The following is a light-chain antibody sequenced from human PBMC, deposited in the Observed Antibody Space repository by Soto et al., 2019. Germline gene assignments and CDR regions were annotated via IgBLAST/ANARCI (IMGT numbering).Light chain of an antibody. Sequence: EIVLPQSPGTLSLSPGERATLSCRASQSVSSSYLAWYQQKPGQAPRLLIYDASNRATGIPDRFSGGGSGTDFTLTISSLEPEDFAVYYCQQRSNLPPTFGQGTRLEI. CDR3: QQRSNLPPT. CDR1: QSVSSSY. V-gene: IGKV3D-20*02. J-gene: IGKJ5*01. CDR2: DAS.